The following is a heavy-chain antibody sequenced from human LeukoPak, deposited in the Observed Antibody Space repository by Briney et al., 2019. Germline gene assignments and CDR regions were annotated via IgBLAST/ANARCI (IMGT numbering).Heavy chain of an antibody. CDR2: IYTSGST. V-gene: IGHV4-4*07. J-gene: IGHJ4*02. CDR3: ARAPGGDFWSGSQYFFDY. Sequence: SETLSLTCTVSGGSISSYYWSWIRQPAGKGLKWIGRIYTSGSTNYNPSLKSRVTMSVDASKNQFSLKLSSVTAADTAVYYCARAPGGDFWSGSQYFFDYWGQGTLVTVSS. D-gene: IGHD3-3*01. CDR1: GGSISSYY.